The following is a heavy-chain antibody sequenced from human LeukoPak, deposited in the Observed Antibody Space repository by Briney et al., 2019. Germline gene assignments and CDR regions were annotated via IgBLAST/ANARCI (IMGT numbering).Heavy chain of an antibody. V-gene: IGHV4-31*03. CDR1: GGSISSGAYC. Sequence: SETLSLTCTVSGGSISSGAYCWHWIRQRPGKGLGWIVYIFHSGSTYYKPSVKSRVTISVDTSKNQLSLRLTSVTAADTAVYYCARDRRDGYSVWGQGTQVTVSS. CDR2: IFHSGST. CDR3: ARDRRDGYSV. D-gene: IGHD5-24*01. J-gene: IGHJ4*02.